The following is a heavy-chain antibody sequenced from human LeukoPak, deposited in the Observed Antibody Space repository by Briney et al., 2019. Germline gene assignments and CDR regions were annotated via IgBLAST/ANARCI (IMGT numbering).Heavy chain of an antibody. CDR2: INQDGSEK. CDR1: GSTFSTYA. D-gene: IGHD5-12*01. CDR3: ARYPSGYDRGFDY. J-gene: IGHJ4*02. V-gene: IGHV3-7*04. Sequence: GGSLRLSCAASGSTFSTYAMNWVRQAPGKGLEWVANINQDGSEKNYVDSVKGRFTISRDNAKNSLYLQMNSLRAEDTAVYYCARYPSGYDRGFDYWGQGTLVTVSS.